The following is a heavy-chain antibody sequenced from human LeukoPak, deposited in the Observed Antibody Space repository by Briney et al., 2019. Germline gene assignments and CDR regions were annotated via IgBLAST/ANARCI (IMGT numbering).Heavy chain of an antibody. V-gene: IGHV4-4*07. CDR2: IYGSGST. J-gene: IGHJ5*02. CDR1: GYSISSGYY. D-gene: IGHD3-10*01. CDR3: ARDSGTTGEVKFDP. Sequence: SETLSLTCTVSGYSISSGYYWSWIRQPAGKGLGWIGRIYGSGSTDYNPSLKSRVTMSIDTSKNQFSLNLISVTAADTAVYYCARDSGTTGEVKFDPWGQGTLVTVSS.